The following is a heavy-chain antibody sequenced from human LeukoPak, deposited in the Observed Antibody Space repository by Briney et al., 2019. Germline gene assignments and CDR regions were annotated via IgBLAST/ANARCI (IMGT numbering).Heavy chain of an antibody. CDR3: ARRAYFDTSGYSPAAGYFDL. Sequence: SSETLSLTCTVSGGSIFSSYWNWIRQPPGRGLEWIGYIYSTGITSYNPSLKSRGTISIATSKNQFSLRLNSVTAADTAFYYCARRAYFDTSGYSPAAGYFDLWGRGTPVTVSS. CDR2: IYSTGIT. J-gene: IGHJ2*01. CDR1: GGSIFSSY. V-gene: IGHV4-59*08. D-gene: IGHD3-22*01.